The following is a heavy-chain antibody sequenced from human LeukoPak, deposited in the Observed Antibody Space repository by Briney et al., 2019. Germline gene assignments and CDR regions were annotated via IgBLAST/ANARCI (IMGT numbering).Heavy chain of an antibody. D-gene: IGHD5-24*01. Sequence: PGGSLRLSCAVSGFTVSDNYMSWVRQAPGKGLEWVSVFYIGGSTYYADSVKGRFTISRDNSKNSVHLQMNSLRVEDTAVYYCARGDGYNFFDHWGQGTLVTVSS. CDR2: FYIGGST. J-gene: IGHJ4*02. CDR1: GFTVSDNY. V-gene: IGHV3-66*01. CDR3: ARGDGYNFFDH.